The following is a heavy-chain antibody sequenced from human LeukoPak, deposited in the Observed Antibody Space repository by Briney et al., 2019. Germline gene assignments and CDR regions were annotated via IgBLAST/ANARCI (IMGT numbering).Heavy chain of an antibody. CDR2: IKSKIDGGTT. CDR3: SRHDFWSDYYTYDAFDI. J-gene: IGHJ3*02. V-gene: IGHV3-15*01. Sequence: PGGSLRLSCAASGFTFNNAWMSWVRQAPGKGLEWVGRIKSKIDGGTTDYAAPVKGRFTISRDDSKNTLYLQMNSLKTEDTAVYYCSRHDFWSDYYTYDAFDIWGQGTVVTVSS. CDR1: GFTFNNAW. D-gene: IGHD3-3*01.